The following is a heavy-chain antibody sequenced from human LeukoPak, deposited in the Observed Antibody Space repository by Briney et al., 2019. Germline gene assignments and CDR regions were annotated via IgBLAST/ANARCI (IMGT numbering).Heavy chain of an antibody. D-gene: IGHD2-15*01. V-gene: IGHV3-53*01. J-gene: IGHJ4*02. CDR3: ARDPSRSWGFDY. CDR2: IYSGGST. Sequence: PGGSLRLSCAASGFTFSSYAMSWVRQAPGKGLEWVSVIYSGGSTYYADSVKGRFTISRDNSKNTLYLQMNSLRAEDTAVYYCARDPSRSWGFDYWGQGTLVTVSS. CDR1: GFTFSSYA.